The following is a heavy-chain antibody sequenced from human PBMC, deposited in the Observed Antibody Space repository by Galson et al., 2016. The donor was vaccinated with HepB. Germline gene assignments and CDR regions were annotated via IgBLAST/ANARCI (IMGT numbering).Heavy chain of an antibody. Sequence: SLRLSCAVSGFRISNNWMTWVRQSPDKGLEWVANIKPVGSEKYYVDSVKGRFTISRDNAKNSLYLQLNSLRAEDTAVYYCARDGFVASRVFDSWGQGTLVIVSS. CDR2: IKPVGSEK. V-gene: IGHV3-7*03. J-gene: IGHJ4*02. D-gene: IGHD2-15*01. CDR3: ARDGFVASRVFDS. CDR1: GFRISNNW.